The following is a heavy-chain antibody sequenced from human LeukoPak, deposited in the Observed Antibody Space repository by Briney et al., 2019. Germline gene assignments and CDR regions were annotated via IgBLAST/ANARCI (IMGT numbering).Heavy chain of an antibody. J-gene: IGHJ4*02. D-gene: IGHD2-2*01. CDR3: TTDRYCSSVDH. V-gene: IGHV3-15*01. CDR2: IKSQVDGGTT. Sequence: GGSLRLSCAASGFSISNAWMSWVRQAPGKGLEWVGRIKSQVDGGTTDYAAPVKGRFTISRDDSKNTLYLQLDSLKTEDTALYYCTTDRYCSSVDHWGQGTHVTASS. CDR1: GFSISNAW.